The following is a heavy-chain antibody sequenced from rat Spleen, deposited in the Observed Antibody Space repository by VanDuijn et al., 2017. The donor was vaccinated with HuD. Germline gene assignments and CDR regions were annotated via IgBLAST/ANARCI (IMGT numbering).Heavy chain of an antibody. Sequence: EVQLVESGGGLVQPGRSLKLSCAASGFTFSSYYMAWVRQAPTKGLEWVASISTGGSNTYYRDSVKGRFTISRDNAKSTLYLQMDSLRSEDTATYYCSRTMGITYDYFHYWGQGVMVTVSS. CDR3: SRTMGITYDYFHY. D-gene: IGHD1-9*01. J-gene: IGHJ2*01. V-gene: IGHV5-25*01. CDR1: GFTFSSYY. CDR2: ISTGGSNT.